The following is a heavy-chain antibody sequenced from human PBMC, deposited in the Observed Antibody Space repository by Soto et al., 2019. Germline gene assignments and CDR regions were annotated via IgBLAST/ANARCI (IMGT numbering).Heavy chain of an antibody. CDR1: GGSISSNC. J-gene: IGHJ4*02. D-gene: IGHD6-13*01. Sequence: PSETLSLTCTVSGGSISSNCWTWIRQPPGKGLEWIGYVYNSGSTNYNPSLKGRVTISEDTSKSQFSLKVNSMTAADTAVYYCARYRREAVAGYTLDNWGQGILVTVSS. CDR3: ARYRREAVAGYTLDN. CDR2: VYNSGST. V-gene: IGHV4-59*01.